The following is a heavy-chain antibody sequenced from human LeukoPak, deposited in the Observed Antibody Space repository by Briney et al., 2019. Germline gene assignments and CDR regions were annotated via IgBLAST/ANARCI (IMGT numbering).Heavy chain of an antibody. CDR1: GFTFSSYW. D-gene: IGHD3-22*01. CDR2: IKQDGSEK. V-gene: IGHV3-7*01. J-gene: IGHJ5*02. CDR3: ARARRITMRMMFDP. Sequence: GGSLRLSCAASGFTFSSYWMSWVRQAPGKGLEWVANIKQDGSEKYYVDSVKGRFTISRDNAKNSLYLQMNSLRAEDTAVYYCARARRITMRMMFDPWGQGTLVTVSS.